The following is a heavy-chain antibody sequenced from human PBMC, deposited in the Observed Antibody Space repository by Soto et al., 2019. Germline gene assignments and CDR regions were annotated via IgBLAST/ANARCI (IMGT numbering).Heavy chain of an antibody. Sequence: ASVKVSCKASGGTFSSYAISWVRQAPGQGLEWMGGIIPIFGTANYAQKFQGRVTITADKSTSTAYMELSSLRSEDTAVYYCARATYDFWSGYGPIYYYGMDVWGQGTTVTVSS. CDR3: ARATYDFWSGYGPIYYYGMDV. D-gene: IGHD3-3*01. V-gene: IGHV1-69*06. CDR2: IIPIFGTA. J-gene: IGHJ6*02. CDR1: GGTFSSYA.